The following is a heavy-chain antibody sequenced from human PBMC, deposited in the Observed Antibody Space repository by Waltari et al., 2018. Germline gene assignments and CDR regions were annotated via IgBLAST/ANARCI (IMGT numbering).Heavy chain of an antibody. J-gene: IGHJ4*02. Sequence: QVQLVQSGAEVKKPGSSVKVSCKASGGTFSSYAISWVRQASGQGLEWMGGIIPIFGTANYAQKFQGRVTITADESTSTAYMELSSLRSEDTAVYYCASSHVSMTTVVSTFDYWGQGTLVTVSS. CDR2: IIPIFGTA. CDR3: ASSHVSMTTVVSTFDY. CDR1: GGTFSSYA. V-gene: IGHV1-69*12. D-gene: IGHD4-17*01.